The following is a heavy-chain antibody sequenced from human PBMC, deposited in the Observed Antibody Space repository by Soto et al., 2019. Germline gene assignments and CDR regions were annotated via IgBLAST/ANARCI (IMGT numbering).Heavy chain of an antibody. Sequence: PGESLKISCKGSGYSFTSYWIGWVRQMPGKGLEWMGIIYPGDSDTRYSPSFQGQVTISADKSISTAYLQWSSLKASDTAMYYCASHSSSWPKHYYYYGMDVWGQGTTVTVSS. J-gene: IGHJ6*02. CDR3: ASHSSSWPKHYYYYGMDV. V-gene: IGHV5-51*01. CDR1: GYSFTSYW. CDR2: IYPGDSDT. D-gene: IGHD6-13*01.